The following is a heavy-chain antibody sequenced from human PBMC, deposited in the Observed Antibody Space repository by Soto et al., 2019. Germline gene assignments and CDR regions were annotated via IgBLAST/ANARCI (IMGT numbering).Heavy chain of an antibody. CDR1: GGSIRSTNW. Sequence: SETLSLTCVVSGGSIRSTNWWAWVRQTPGRGLEWIGEVYHNGTSNYNPSLKGRATISVDRSKDQVSLRLNSVIDADTAVYYCARDLDRYCSVTSCHAMDVWGQGTPVTVSS. J-gene: IGHJ6*02. CDR2: VYHNGTS. D-gene: IGHD2-15*01. V-gene: IGHV4-4*02. CDR3: ARDLDRYCSVTSCHAMDV.